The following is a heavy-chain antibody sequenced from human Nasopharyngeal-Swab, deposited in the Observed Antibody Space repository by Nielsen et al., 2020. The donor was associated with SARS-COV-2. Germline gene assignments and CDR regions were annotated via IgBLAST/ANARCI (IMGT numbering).Heavy chain of an antibody. CDR3: TTVAGSYGRFDY. CDR2: IIPIFGTA. Sequence: AVKDSCKASGGTFSSYAISWVRQAPGQGLEWMGGIIPIFGTANYAQKFQGRVTITADESTSTAYMELSSLRSEDTAVYYCTTVAGSYGRFDYWGQGTLVTVSS. CDR1: GGTFSSYA. V-gene: IGHV1-69*13. D-gene: IGHD1-26*01. J-gene: IGHJ4*02.